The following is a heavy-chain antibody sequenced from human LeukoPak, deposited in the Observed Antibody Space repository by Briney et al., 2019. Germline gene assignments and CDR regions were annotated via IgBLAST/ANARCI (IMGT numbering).Heavy chain of an antibody. D-gene: IGHD1-26*01. V-gene: IGHV4-4*02. CDR3: SRESGAFSPFGY. CDR2: ISLSGHT. Sequence: SGTLSLTCDVSGGSISRTNWWSWVRQSPGQGLEWIGEISLSGHTNYNPSLQSRVTMSLDESKNQVSLDLASVTDADTAVYYCSRESGAFSPFGYWGRGTLVTVHS. CDR1: GGSISRTNW. J-gene: IGHJ4*02.